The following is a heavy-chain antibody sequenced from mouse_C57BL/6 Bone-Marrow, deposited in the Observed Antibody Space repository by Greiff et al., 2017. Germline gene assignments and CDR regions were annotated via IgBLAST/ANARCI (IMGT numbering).Heavy chain of an antibody. V-gene: IGHV1-81*01. J-gene: IGHJ4*01. CDR2: IYPRSGNT. CDR3: ARSSKILSPGSNY. Sequence: QVQLKQSGAELARPGASVKLSCKASGYTFTSYGISWVKQRTGQGLEWIGEIYPRSGNTYYNEKFKGKATLTADKSSSTAYMELRSLTSEDSAVYFCARSSKILSPGSNYWGQGTSVTVSS. CDR1: GYTFTSYG.